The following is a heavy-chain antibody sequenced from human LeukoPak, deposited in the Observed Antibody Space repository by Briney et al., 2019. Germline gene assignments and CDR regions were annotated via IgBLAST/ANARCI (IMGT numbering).Heavy chain of an antibody. CDR3: VKDHTGEQDK. CDR2: IWYDGSNK. J-gene: IGHJ4*02. D-gene: IGHD1-1*01. V-gene: IGHV3-33*06. Sequence: GRSLRLSCAASGFTFSSYGMHWVRQAPGKGLEWVAVIWYDGSNKYYADSVKGRFTISRDNSKNTLYLQMNSLRVEDTAIYYCVKDHTGEQDKWGQGTLVTVSS. CDR1: GFTFSSYG.